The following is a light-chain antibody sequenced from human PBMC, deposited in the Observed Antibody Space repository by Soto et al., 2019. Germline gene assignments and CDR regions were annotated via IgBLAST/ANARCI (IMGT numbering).Light chain of an antibody. CDR3: QQYGSSPYT. Sequence: EIVLTQSPGTLSLSPGDRATLSCRPSQNVSSSYLAWYQQKPGQAPRLLIYGTSSRATGIPDRFSGSGSGTDFTLTISRLEPEDFAVYYCQQYGSSPYTFGQGTKLEIK. V-gene: IGKV3-20*01. CDR2: GTS. CDR1: QNVSSSY. J-gene: IGKJ2*01.